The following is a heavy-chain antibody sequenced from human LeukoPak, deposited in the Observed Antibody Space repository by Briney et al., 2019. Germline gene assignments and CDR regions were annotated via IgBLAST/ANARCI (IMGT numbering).Heavy chain of an antibody. J-gene: IGHJ6*03. D-gene: IGHD3-3*01. CDR1: GGSISSYY. Sequence: SETLSLTCTVSGGSISSYYWSWIRQPPGKGLEWIGYIYYSGSTNYNPSLKSRVTISVDTSKNQFSLKLSSVTAADTAVYYCARGPYDFWSGYMDVWGKGTTVTVSS. V-gene: IGHV4-59*12. CDR3: ARGPYDFWSGYMDV. CDR2: IYYSGST.